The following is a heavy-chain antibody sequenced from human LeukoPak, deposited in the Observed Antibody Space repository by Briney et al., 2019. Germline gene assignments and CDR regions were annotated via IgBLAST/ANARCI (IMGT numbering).Heavy chain of an antibody. Sequence: SVKVSCKASGGTFSSYAISWVRQAPGQGLEWMGGIIPIFGTANYAQKFQGRVTITADESTSTAYMELSSLRSEDTAVYYCARDRFGDSQIDAFDIWGQGTMVTVSS. J-gene: IGHJ3*02. CDR1: GGTFSSYA. V-gene: IGHV1-69*13. D-gene: IGHD3-10*01. CDR2: IIPIFGTA. CDR3: ARDRFGDSQIDAFDI.